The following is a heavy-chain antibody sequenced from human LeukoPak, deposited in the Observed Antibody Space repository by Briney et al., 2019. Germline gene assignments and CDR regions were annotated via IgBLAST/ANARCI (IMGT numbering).Heavy chain of an antibody. CDR1: GYTFTGYY. J-gene: IGHJ4*02. CDR2: INPNSGGT. Sequence: ASVKVSCKASGYTFTGYYMHWVRQAPGQGLEWMGWINPNSGGTNYAQKFQGRVTMTRDTSITTAYMELSRLTSDDTAVYYCARWDPTYDIATRGTSNYYWGQGTLVTVSS. CDR3: ARWDPTYDIATRGTSNYY. V-gene: IGHV1-2*02. D-gene: IGHD3-22*01.